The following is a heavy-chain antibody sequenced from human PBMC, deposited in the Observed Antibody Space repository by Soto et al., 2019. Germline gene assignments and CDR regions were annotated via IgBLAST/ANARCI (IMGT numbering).Heavy chain of an antibody. CDR1: GYTFTGYY. Sequence: ASVEVSCKASGYTFTGYYMHWVRQAPGQGLEWMGWINPNSGGTNYAQKFQGRVTMTRDTSISTAYMELSRLRSDDTAVYYCARGGAVAVYYFDYWGQGTLVTVSS. D-gene: IGHD6-19*01. V-gene: IGHV1-2*02. J-gene: IGHJ4*02. CDR3: ARGGAVAVYYFDY. CDR2: INPNSGGT.